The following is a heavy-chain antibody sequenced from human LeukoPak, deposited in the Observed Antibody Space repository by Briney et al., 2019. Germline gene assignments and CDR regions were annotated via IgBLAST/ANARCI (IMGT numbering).Heavy chain of an antibody. Sequence: SWVRQPPGKGLEWIGEIYHSGSTTYNPPLKSRVTISVDKSKNQFSLKLSSVTAADTAVYYCARLYSANYLSYFDYWGQGTLVTVSS. CDR3: ARLYSANYLSYFDY. CDR2: IYHSGST. V-gene: IGHV4-4*02. D-gene: IGHD1-26*01. J-gene: IGHJ4*02.